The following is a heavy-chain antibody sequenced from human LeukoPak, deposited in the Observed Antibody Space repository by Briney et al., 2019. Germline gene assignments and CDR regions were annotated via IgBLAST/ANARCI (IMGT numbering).Heavy chain of an antibody. J-gene: IGHJ4*02. CDR3: ASSRLDTAFDY. V-gene: IGHV4-61*01. CDR1: GGSISSSSYY. Sequence: SETLSLTCTVSGGSISSSSYYWCWIRQPPGKGLEWIGYIYYSGSTNYNPSLKSRVTISVDTSKNQFSLKLSSVTAADTAVYYCASSRLDTAFDYWGQGTLVTVSS. CDR2: IYYSGST. D-gene: IGHD5-18*01.